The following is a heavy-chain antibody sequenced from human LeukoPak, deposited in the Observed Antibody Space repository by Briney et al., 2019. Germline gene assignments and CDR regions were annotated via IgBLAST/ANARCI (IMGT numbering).Heavy chain of an antibody. V-gene: IGHV3-23*01. CDR3: AKAAFYYDTSGYYLTDY. J-gene: IGHJ4*02. CDR1: GFTFSSYG. D-gene: IGHD3-22*01. Sequence: GGSLRLSCAASGFTFSSYGMSWVRQAPGKGLEWVSGISGSGGSTYYADSVKGRFTISSDNSKNTLDLQMNSLRVEDTAVYYCAKAAFYYDTSGYYLTDYWGQGTLVTVSS. CDR2: ISGSGGST.